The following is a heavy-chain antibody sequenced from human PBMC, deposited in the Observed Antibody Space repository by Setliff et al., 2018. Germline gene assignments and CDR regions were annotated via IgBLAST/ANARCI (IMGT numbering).Heavy chain of an antibody. D-gene: IGHD5-12*01. J-gene: IGHJ6*03. CDR3: ARVRNIAPTYYYMDV. CDR2: ISSSSSYI. V-gene: IGHV3-21*01. CDR1: GFAFSSYS. Sequence: GGSLRLSCAASGFAFSSYSMNWVRQAPGKGLEWVSSISSSSSYIYYADSVKGRFTISRDNAKNSLYLQMNSLRAEDTAVYYCARVRNIAPTYYYMDVWGKGTTVTVSS.